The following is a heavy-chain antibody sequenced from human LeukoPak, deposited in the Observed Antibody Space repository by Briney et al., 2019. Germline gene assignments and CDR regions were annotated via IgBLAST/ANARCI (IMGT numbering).Heavy chain of an antibody. Sequence: GGSLRLSCSASGFTFSSFAMYWVRQAPGKGLEYVSGISNNGGSTDYAGSVKGRFIISRDNSKNTLFLQMSSLRVEGTAVYYCVKPGGSSLYSPFDPWGQGTLVTVSS. D-gene: IGHD6-13*01. J-gene: IGHJ5*02. CDR3: VKPGGSSLYSPFDP. V-gene: IGHV3-64D*06. CDR1: GFTFSSFA. CDR2: ISNNGGST.